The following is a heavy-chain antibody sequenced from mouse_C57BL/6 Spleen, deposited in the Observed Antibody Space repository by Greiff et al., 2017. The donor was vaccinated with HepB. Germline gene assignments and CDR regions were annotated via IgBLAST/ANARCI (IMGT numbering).Heavy chain of an antibody. Sequence: QVQLQQSGAELVRPGASVKLSCKASGYTFTDYYINWVKQRPGQGLEWIARIYPGSGNTYYNEKFKGKATLTAEKSSSTAYMQLSSLTSEDSAVYFCARSYYYGSSSLAYWGQGTLVTVSA. CDR2: IYPGSGNT. V-gene: IGHV1-76*01. CDR3: ARSYYYGSSSLAY. D-gene: IGHD1-1*01. CDR1: GYTFTDYY. J-gene: IGHJ3*01.